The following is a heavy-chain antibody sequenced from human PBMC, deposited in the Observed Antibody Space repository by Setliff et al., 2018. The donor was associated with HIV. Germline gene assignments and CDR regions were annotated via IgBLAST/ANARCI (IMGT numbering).Heavy chain of an antibody. V-gene: IGHV5-51*01. D-gene: IGHD1-26*01. CDR1: GYIFTYNW. CDR2: IFPSDSTI. Sequence: GESLKISCKASGYIFTYNWIAWVRKMPGKGLEWMGIIFPSDSTIRYGPSFQGQVSISADRSITTAYLQWRSLKASDSAMYYCTRRRRAPGIEDLEAYWGQGTLVTVSS. CDR3: TRRRRAPGIEDLEAY. J-gene: IGHJ4*02.